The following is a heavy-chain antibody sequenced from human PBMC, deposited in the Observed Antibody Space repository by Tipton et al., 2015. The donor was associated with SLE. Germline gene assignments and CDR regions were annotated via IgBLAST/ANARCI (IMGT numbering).Heavy chain of an antibody. J-gene: IGHJ6*03. D-gene: IGHD3-10*01. CDR1: GGSFSGYY. CDR2: INHSGST. CDR3: ARDGGITTDIDV. V-gene: IGHV4-34*01. Sequence: TLSLTCAVYGGSFSGYYWSWIRQPPGKGLEWIGEINHSGSTNYNPSLKSRVTISIDTSNNLFYLRLMSVTAADTAAYYCARDGGITTDIDVWGKGITVTVS.